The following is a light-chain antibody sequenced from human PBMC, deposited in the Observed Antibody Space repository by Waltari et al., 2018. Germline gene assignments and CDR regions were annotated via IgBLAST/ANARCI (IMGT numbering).Light chain of an antibody. CDR1: SRDIGTYNL. J-gene: IGLJ3*02. Sequence: QSALTQPASVSGSPGQSITISCTGTSRDIGTYNLVPWCQQYTGKVPKLIIYAVSKRPSGVSIHFSGSKSGHTASRTISGLQGEDEAHYYCSSYAGGSWVFGRGTKVTVL. CDR2: AVS. V-gene: IGLV2-23*02. CDR3: SSYAGGSWV.